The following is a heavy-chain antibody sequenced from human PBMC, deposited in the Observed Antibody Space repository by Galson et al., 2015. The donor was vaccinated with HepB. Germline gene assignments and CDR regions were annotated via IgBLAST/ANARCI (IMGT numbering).Heavy chain of an antibody. CDR3: AAQANPPLWLNYYYYGMDV. CDR2: IVVGSGNT. CDR1: GFTFTSSA. V-gene: IGHV1-58*02. J-gene: IGHJ6*02. Sequence: SVKVSCKASGFTFTSSAMQWVRQARGQRLEWIGWIVVGSGNTNYAQKFQERVTITRDMSTSTAYMELSSLRSEDTAVYYCAAQANPPLWLNYYYYGMDVWGQGTTVTVSS. D-gene: IGHD5-18*01.